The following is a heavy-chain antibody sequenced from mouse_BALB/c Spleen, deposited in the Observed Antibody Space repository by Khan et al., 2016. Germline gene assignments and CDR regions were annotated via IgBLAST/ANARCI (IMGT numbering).Heavy chain of an antibody. CDR2: IYPGSGNT. J-gene: IGHJ4*01. CDR1: GYAFTNYW. V-gene: IGHV1-63*02. Sequence: QVQLKESGAELVRPGTSVKISCKATGYAFTNYWLGWVKQRPGHGLEWIGDIYPGSGNTYYNEKFKGKATLTADKSSSTAYMQLSSLTSEDSAVYFCARDYYAMDYWGQGTSVTVSS. CDR3: ARDYYAMDY.